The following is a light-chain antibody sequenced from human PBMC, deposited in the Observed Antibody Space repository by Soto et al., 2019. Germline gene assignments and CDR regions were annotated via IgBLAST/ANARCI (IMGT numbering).Light chain of an antibody. Sequence: EIVLTQSPGTLSLSPGERATLSCRASQSVTSSSLARYQQKFGQAPRLLIYGASSRATGIPDRFSGSGSGTDFTLTISRLEPEDFAVYYCQQYGSSPTFGQGTKVDIK. CDR2: GAS. CDR3: QQYGSSPT. J-gene: IGKJ1*01. CDR1: QSVTSSS. V-gene: IGKV3-20*01.